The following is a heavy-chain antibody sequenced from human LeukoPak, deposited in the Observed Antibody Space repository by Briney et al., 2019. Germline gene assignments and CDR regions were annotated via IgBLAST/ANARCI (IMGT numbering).Heavy chain of an antibody. Sequence: GGSLRLSCAASGFTLSSYGMHWVRQAPGQGLEWVAVISDDGSKKYYADSVKGRFTISRDNSKNTLYLQMNSLRGEDTAMYYCAKDSDYSGGRCQRDYYYYGMAVWGQGTTVTVSS. CDR3: AKDSDYSGGRCQRDYYYYGMAV. CDR1: GFTLSSYG. CDR2: ISDDGSKK. V-gene: IGHV3-30*18. J-gene: IGHJ6*02. D-gene: IGHD2-15*01.